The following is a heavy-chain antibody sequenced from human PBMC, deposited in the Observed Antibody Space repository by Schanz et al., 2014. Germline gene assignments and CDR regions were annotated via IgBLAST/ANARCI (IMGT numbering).Heavy chain of an antibody. CDR3: AIIGVMVAVAGTRADY. J-gene: IGHJ4*02. CDR1: GFTFSSYA. CDR2: IWYDGSNK. D-gene: IGHD6-19*01. V-gene: IGHV3-33*03. Sequence: QVQLLQFGGGVVQPGRSLRLSCAASGFTFSSYAMHWVRQAPGKGLEWVAFIWYDGSNKYYADSVKGRFSISRDNAKNSLFLQMNRLRAEDTALYYCAIIGVMVAVAGTRADYWGQGTLVTVSS.